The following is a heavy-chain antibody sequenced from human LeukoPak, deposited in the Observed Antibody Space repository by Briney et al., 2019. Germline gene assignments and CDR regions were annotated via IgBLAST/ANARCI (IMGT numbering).Heavy chain of an antibody. Sequence: GGSLRLSCAASGITVSSSYMSWVRQAPGKGLEWVSIIYSGGTTHYAESVKGRFSISRDNSKNTLYLQMNSLRAEDTAVYYCARDKSSYGYFDYWGQGTLVTVSP. J-gene: IGHJ4*02. CDR2: IYSGGTT. D-gene: IGHD3-3*01. CDR1: GITVSSSY. V-gene: IGHV3-66*01. CDR3: ARDKSSYGYFDY.